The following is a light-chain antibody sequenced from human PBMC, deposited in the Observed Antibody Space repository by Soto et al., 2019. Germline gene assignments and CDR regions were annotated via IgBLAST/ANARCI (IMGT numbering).Light chain of an antibody. Sequence: QSVLTQPASVSGSPGQSITISCAGTSSDVGAYKYVSWYQQHPGKAPKLMIYDVSDRPSGVSNRFSGSKSGNTASLTISGLQAEDEADYYCSSYTSSSTLVYVFGTGTKLTVL. J-gene: IGLJ1*01. V-gene: IGLV2-14*01. CDR1: SSDVGAYKY. CDR3: SSYTSSSTLVYV. CDR2: DVS.